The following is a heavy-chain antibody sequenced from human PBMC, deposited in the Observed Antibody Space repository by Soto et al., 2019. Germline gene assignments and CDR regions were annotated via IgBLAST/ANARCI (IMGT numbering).Heavy chain of an antibody. Sequence: ASVKVSCKVSGYTLTDLSMQWVRQAPGKGLEWMGGFDPEDGETIYAQKFQGRVTMTEDTATDTAYMELSSLRSEDTAVYYCATHRSGRFLEWLPEGSLAYWGQGTPVTVSS. D-gene: IGHD3-3*01. CDR2: FDPEDGET. CDR1: GYTLTDLS. CDR3: ATHRSGRFLEWLPEGSLAY. V-gene: IGHV1-24*01. J-gene: IGHJ4*02.